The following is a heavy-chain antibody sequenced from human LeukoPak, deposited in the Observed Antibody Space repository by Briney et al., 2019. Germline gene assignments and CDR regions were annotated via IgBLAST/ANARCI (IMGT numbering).Heavy chain of an antibody. CDR1: GFTFSSYA. V-gene: IGHV3-7*01. Sequence: QPGGSLRLSCAASGFTFSSYAKSWVRQAPGKGLEWVASINPAGSDKFYVDSVKGRFTISRDNAENSFYLQMNSLRGEDTAVYYCARLTTMVTTFVYWGQGALVTVSS. CDR3: ARLTTMVTTFVY. D-gene: IGHD4/OR15-4a*01. J-gene: IGHJ4*02. CDR2: INPAGSDK.